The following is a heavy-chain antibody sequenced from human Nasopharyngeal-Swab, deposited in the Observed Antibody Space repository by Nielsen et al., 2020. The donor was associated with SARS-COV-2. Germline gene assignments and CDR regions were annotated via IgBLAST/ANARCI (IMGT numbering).Heavy chain of an antibody. CDR2: IIPILGIA. CDR1: GGTFSSHA. CDR3: ARRSDCSGSSCYSLYYYYGMDV. V-gene: IGHV1-69*10. Sequence: SVKVSCKASGGTFSSHAISWVRQAPGQGLEWMGRIIPILGIAKYAQKFQGRVTITAEKSTSTAYMELSSLRSEDTAVYYCARRSDCSGSSCYSLYYYYGMDVWGQGTTVTVSS. D-gene: IGHD2-15*01. J-gene: IGHJ6*02.